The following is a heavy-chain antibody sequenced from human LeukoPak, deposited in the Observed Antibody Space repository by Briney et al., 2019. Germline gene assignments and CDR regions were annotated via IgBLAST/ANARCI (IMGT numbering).Heavy chain of an antibody. CDR3: ARSVGGYVMASDY. CDR2: INTNTGNP. V-gene: IGHV7-4-1*02. D-gene: IGHD5-12*01. J-gene: IGHJ4*02. Sequence: ASVKVSCKASGYTFTSYAMNWGRQAPGQGLERMGWINTNTGNPTYAQGFTGRFVFSLDTSVSTAYLQISSLKAEDTAVYYCARSVGGYVMASDYWGQGTLVTVSS. CDR1: GYTFTSYA.